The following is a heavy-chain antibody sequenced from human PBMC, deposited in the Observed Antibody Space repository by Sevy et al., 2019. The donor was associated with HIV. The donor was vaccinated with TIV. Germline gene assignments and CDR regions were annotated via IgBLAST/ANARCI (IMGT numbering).Heavy chain of an antibody. CDR3: AKGSVYDTSGYYYTLVAFDY. Sequence: GGSLRLSCAASGFPFSGYAMTWVRQAPGKGLEWVSAISGRGGSTYYADSVKGRFSISRDNSKNTLYLQMSSLRAEDTAVYFCAKGSVYDTSGYYYTLVAFDYWGQGTPVTVSS. D-gene: IGHD3-22*01. V-gene: IGHV3-23*01. CDR1: GFPFSGYA. CDR2: ISGRGGST. J-gene: IGHJ4*02.